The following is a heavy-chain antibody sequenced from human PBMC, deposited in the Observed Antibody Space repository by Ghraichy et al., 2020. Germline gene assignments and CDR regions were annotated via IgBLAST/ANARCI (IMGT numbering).Heavy chain of an antibody. CDR3: ARASTVVRFYYYDGMDV. V-gene: IGHV3-48*02. CDR1: GFTFSGYN. Sequence: GGSLRLSCVGSGFTFSGYNMNWVRQSPGKGLEWLSYLTSRSRSIFYADSVKGRFTISRDNAHNSLYLQMNSLRDEDTAVYYCARASTVVRFYYYDGMDVWGQGTTVTVSS. J-gene: IGHJ6*02. D-gene: IGHD4-23*01. CDR2: LTSRSRSI.